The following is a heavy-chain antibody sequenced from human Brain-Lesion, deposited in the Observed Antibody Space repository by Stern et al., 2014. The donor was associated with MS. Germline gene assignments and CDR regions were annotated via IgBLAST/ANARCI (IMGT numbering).Heavy chain of an antibody. CDR2: INPNTGGT. CDR3: ARGERGITIFGVVTDYYYLGMDV. Sequence: VQLVQSGAEVKKPGASVKVSCKTSGYIFTGYYIHWVRQAPGQGLEWMAWINPNTGGTKYAQKFQGRVTMSRDTSISTAYDELSSLESNVTAVYYCARGERGITIFGVVTDYYYLGMDVWGQGTTVTVSS. V-gene: IGHV1-2*02. D-gene: IGHD3-3*01. J-gene: IGHJ6*02. CDR1: GYIFTGYY.